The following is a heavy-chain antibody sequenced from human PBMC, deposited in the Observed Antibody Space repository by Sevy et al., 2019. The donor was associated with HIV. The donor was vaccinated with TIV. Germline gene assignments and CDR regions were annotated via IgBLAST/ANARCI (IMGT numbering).Heavy chain of an antibody. Sequence: SETLSLTCTVSGGSVSSGSYYWSWIRQPPGKGLEWIGYIYYSGSTNYNPSLKSRVTISVDTSKSQFSLRLSSVTAADTAVYYCAISPGSCSGGSCSFDYWGQGTLVTVSS. D-gene: IGHD2-15*01. CDR3: AISPGSCSGGSCSFDY. CDR1: GGSVSSGSYY. J-gene: IGHJ4*02. CDR2: IYYSGST. V-gene: IGHV4-61*01.